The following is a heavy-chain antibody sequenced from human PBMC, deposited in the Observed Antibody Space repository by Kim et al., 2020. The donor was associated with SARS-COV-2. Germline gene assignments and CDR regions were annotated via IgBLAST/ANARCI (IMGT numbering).Heavy chain of an antibody. Sequence: SETLSLTCAVYGGSFSGYYWSWIRQPPGKGLEWIGEINHSGSTNYNPSLKSRVTISVDTSKNQFSLKLSSVTAADTAVYYCARGKRITMVRGVISFDYWGQGTLVTVSS. D-gene: IGHD3-10*01. CDR3: ARGKRITMVRGVISFDY. CDR1: GGSFSGYY. CDR2: INHSGST. J-gene: IGHJ4*02. V-gene: IGHV4-34*01.